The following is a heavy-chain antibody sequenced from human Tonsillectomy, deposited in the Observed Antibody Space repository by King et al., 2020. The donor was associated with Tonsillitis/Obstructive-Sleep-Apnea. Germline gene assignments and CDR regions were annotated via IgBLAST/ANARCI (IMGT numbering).Heavy chain of an antibody. J-gene: IGHJ4*02. CDR1: GFTFSSYG. D-gene: IGHD1-26*01. Sequence: VQLVESGGGVVQPGRSLRLSCAASGFTFSSYGMHWVRQAPGKGLEWVAVISYDGSNKYYADSVKGRFTISRDNSKNTLYLQMNRLRAEDTAVYYCAKDNSGSYYEGSDYWGQGTLVTVSS. CDR2: ISYDGSNK. CDR3: AKDNSGSYYEGSDY. V-gene: IGHV3-30*18.